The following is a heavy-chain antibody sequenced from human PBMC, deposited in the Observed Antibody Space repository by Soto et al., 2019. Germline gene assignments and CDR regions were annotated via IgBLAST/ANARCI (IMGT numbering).Heavy chain of an antibody. V-gene: IGHV1-69*08. J-gene: IGHJ5*02. CDR3: AGDPDSHYNDSHASSYP. CDR1: GGTFSNYT. D-gene: IGHD4-4*01. Sequence: QVQLVQSGAEVKKPGSSVKVSCKASGGTFSNYTITWVRQAPGQGLEWMGRIIPIIGIINYAQKFQGRVTISADKITGTAYMELTGLRSDDTAVYYCAGDPDSHYNDSHASSYPWGQGTLVTVSS. CDR2: IIPIIGII.